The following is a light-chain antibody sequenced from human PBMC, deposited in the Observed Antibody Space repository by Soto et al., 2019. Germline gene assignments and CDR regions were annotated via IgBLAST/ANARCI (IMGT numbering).Light chain of an antibody. CDR1: QSVSSN. V-gene: IGKV3-15*01. J-gene: IGKJ5*01. CDR2: GAS. Sequence: EILMTQSPATLSVSPGERATLSCRASQSVSSNLAWYKQKPGQAPRLLIYGASTRATGIPARLSGSGSGTEFTLSISRMEPEDSAVYYCQQYGSPITFGQGTRLEIK. CDR3: QQYGSPIT.